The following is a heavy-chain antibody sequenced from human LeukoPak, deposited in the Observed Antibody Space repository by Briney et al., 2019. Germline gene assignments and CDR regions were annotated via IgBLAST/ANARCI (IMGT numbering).Heavy chain of an antibody. CDR2: IFLADSSA. V-gene: IGHV5-51*07. D-gene: IGHD2/OR15-2a*01. CDR1: GYGFSNYW. Sequence: GESLQISCKAAGYGFSNYWIGWVHRLPGKGLVWVGFIFLADSSARYSPSFQGRVTISADKSISTAYLQWSSLKVSDTPLYYCARRYSHSTGFDPWGQGTLVTVSS. J-gene: IGHJ5*02. CDR3: ARRYSHSTGFDP.